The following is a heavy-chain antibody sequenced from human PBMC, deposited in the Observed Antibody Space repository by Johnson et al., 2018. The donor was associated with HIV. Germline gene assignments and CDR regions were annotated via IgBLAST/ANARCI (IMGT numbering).Heavy chain of an antibody. CDR2: IRFDGSSK. D-gene: IGHD3-10*01. Sequence: QVQLVESGGGLVQPGRSLRLSCVVSGFTFSSNGMHWVRQAPGKGLEWVAFIRFDGSSKYYGDSVKGRFSISRDNSKNTLYLQMNSLRAEDTAVYYCAKATAGYHGSGSYYNDAFDVWGQGTMVTVSS. CDR1: GFTFSSNG. CDR3: AKATAGYHGSGSYYNDAFDV. V-gene: IGHV3-30*02. J-gene: IGHJ3*01.